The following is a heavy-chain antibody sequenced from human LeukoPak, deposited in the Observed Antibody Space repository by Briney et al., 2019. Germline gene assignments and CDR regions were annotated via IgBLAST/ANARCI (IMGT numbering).Heavy chain of an antibody. Sequence: GASVKVSCKASGGTFSSYAISWVRQAPGQGVEGMGGIIPIFGTANYSHKFQGRVTITTDESTSTAYMELSSLRSEDTAVYYCARGQVKFNYYYYYMDVWGKGTTVTVSS. D-gene: IGHD4-23*01. CDR2: IIPIFGTA. CDR3: ARGQVKFNYYYYYMDV. J-gene: IGHJ6*03. CDR1: GGTFSSYA. V-gene: IGHV1-69*05.